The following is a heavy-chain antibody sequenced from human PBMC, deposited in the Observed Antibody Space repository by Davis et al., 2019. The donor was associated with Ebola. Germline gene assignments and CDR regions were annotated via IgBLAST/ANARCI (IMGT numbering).Heavy chain of an antibody. CDR3: ARGRFWSGYALDY. CDR2: INHSGST. Sequence: SETLSLTCTVSGGSISSSSYYWGWIRQPPGKGLEWIGEINHSGSTNYNPSLKSRVTISVDTSKNQFSLKLSSVTAADTAVYYCARGRFWSGYALDYWGQGTLVTVSS. D-gene: IGHD3-3*01. V-gene: IGHV4-39*07. CDR1: GGSISSSSYY. J-gene: IGHJ4*02.